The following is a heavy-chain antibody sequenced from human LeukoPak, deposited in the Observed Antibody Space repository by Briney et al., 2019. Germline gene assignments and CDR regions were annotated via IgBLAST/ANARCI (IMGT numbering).Heavy chain of an antibody. V-gene: IGHV3-7*04. CDR1: GFTFSSYW. J-gene: IGHJ4*02. Sequence: GGSLRLSCAASGFTFSSYWMSWVRQAPGKGLEWVANIKQDGSEKYYVDSVKGRFTISRDTAKNSLYLQMNSLRAEDTAVYYCARGGLRYFDCFDYWGQGTLVTVSS. D-gene: IGHD3-9*01. CDR3: ARGGLRYFDCFDY. CDR2: IKQDGSEK.